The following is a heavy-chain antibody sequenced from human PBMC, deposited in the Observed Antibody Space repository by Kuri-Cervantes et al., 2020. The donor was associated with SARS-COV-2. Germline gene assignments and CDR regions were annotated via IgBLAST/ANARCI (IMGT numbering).Heavy chain of an antibody. CDR3: AKTTMVQGVNISGWIDY. Sequence: GESLKISCAASGFTFSSYAMSWVRQAPGKGLEWVAAISVSGGSTYYADSVKGRFTISRDNSKNTLYLQMNSLRAEDTAVYYCAKTTMVQGVNISGWIDYWGQGTLVTVSS. CDR1: GFTFSSYA. V-gene: IGHV3-23*01. CDR2: ISVSGGST. D-gene: IGHD3-10*01. J-gene: IGHJ4*02.